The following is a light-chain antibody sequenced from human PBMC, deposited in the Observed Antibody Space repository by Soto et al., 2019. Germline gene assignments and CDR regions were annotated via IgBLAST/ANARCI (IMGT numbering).Light chain of an antibody. J-gene: IGKJ2*01. Sequence: DIQMTQSPPTLSASVGDRVTITCRASQSISSWLAWYQQKPGKAPKLLIYRASSLESGVPSRFSGSGSGTEFTLTISSLQPDDFATYYCQQYTSYSYTFGQGTRLEIK. CDR3: QQYTSYSYT. CDR1: QSISSW. CDR2: RAS. V-gene: IGKV1-5*03.